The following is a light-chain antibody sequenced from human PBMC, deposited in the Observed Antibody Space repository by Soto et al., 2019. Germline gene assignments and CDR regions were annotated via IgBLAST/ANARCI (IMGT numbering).Light chain of an antibody. CDR2: GTS. CDR1: QSVPRSY. V-gene: IGKV3D-20*02. CDR3: QQRSNWPTIT. Sequence: EIVWTQSPGTRSLSPGARATLSCRASQSVPRSYLAWYQQKPCQAHRLLIYGTSSRATGIPDRFSGSGSGTDFTLTISRLEPEDFAVYYCQQRSNWPTITVGQGTRLEI. J-gene: IGKJ5*01.